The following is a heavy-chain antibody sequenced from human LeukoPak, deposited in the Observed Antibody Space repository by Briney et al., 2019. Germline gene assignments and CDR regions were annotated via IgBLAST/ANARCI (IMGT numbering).Heavy chain of an antibody. Sequence: SETLSLTCNVSGGSISSSSYYWGWIRQPPGKGLEWIGSMYYSGSTYYNPSLKSRVSISVDTSKNQFSLKLSSVTAADTAVYYCARKVGTTGIPNNFDYWGQGTLVTVSS. D-gene: IGHD4-17*01. J-gene: IGHJ4*02. CDR2: MYYSGST. CDR1: GGSISSSSYY. V-gene: IGHV4-39*01. CDR3: ARKVGTTGIPNNFDY.